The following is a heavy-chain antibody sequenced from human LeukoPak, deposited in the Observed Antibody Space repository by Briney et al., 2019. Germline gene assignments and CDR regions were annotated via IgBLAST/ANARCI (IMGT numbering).Heavy chain of an antibody. D-gene: IGHD6-13*01. CDR3: AKDSGKYSSSWHEEFDY. V-gene: IGHV3-7*01. CDR1: GFTFSSYW. J-gene: IGHJ4*02. Sequence: TGGSLRLSCAASGFTFSSYWMSWVRQAPGKGLEWVANIKQDGSEKYYVDSVKGRFTISRDNAKNSLYLQMNSLRAEDTAVYYCAKDSGKYSSSWHEEFDYWGQGTLVTVSS. CDR2: IKQDGSEK.